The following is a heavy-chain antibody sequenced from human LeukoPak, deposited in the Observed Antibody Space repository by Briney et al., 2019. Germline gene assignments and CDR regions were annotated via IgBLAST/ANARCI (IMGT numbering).Heavy chain of an antibody. J-gene: IGHJ4*02. CDR2: TVSRGTT. CDR3: ARDCSRTSCYADY. D-gene: IGHD2-2*01. Sequence: GGSLRLSCVASGFTFTSDAMNWVRQAPGKGLGWVSSTVSRGTTQYADSVKGRFTISRDNAKNSLYLQMNSLRAEDTAVYYCARDCSRTSCYADYWGQGTLVTVPS. CDR1: GFTFTSDA. V-gene: IGHV3-69-1*01.